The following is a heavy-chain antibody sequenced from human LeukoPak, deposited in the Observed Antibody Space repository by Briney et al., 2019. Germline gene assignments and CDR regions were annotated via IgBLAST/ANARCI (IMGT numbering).Heavy chain of an antibody. J-gene: IGHJ4*02. Sequence: GASVKVSCKASGGTFSSYAINWVRQAPGQGLEWMGRIIPILGIANYAQKVQGRVTITADKSTSTAYMEPSSLRSEDKAVYYCARGRMVRGVIIKYYFDYWGQGTLVTVSS. CDR3: ARGRMVRGVIIKYYFDY. D-gene: IGHD3-10*01. CDR1: GGTFSSYA. CDR2: IIPILGIA. V-gene: IGHV1-69*04.